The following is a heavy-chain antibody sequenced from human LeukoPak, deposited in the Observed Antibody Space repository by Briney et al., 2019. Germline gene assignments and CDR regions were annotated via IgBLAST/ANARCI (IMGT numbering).Heavy chain of an antibody. V-gene: IGHV4-30-4*01. D-gene: IGHD3-22*01. CDR3: ARWGALVDVIYDAFDL. CDR1: GFSISSGNYC. Sequence: SQTLSLTCTVSGFSISSGNYCWSWLRQSPGKGQDWIGYICDTGSAYYNPSLESRVTKSVDTSKNQIFLKLTSVTAADTGVYYCARWGALVDVIYDAFDLWGQGTMVSVSS. J-gene: IGHJ3*01. CDR2: ICDTGSA.